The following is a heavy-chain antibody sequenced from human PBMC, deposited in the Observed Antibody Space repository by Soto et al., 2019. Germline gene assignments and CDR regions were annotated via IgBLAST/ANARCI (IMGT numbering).Heavy chain of an antibody. Sequence: GGSLRLSCAASGFTFSGYAMHWVRQASGKGLEWVGRIRSKANSYATAYAASVKGRFTISRDDSKNTAYLQMNSLKTEDTAVYYCTRHLFYRFEYFQHWGKGTLVTVSS. CDR2: IRSKANSYAT. J-gene: IGHJ1*01. CDR3: TRHLFYRFEYFQH. CDR1: GFTFSGYA. V-gene: IGHV3-73*01.